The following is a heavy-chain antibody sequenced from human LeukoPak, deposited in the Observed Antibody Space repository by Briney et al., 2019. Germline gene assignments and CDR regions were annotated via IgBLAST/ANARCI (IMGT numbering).Heavy chain of an antibody. V-gene: IGHV4-59*01. D-gene: IGHD3-16*01. CDR1: GGFISSYY. J-gene: IGHJ5*02. CDR3: ARAPIPYDRSRTDYRFDP. Sequence: SETLSLTCSLSGGFISSYYWSWLRQPPGKGLEWIGYIYYSGSTNYYPSLKSRVTISLATSKSQFSLKLTSVTAADTAVYYCARAPIPYDRSRTDYRFDPWGQGTLVTVAS. CDR2: IYYSGST.